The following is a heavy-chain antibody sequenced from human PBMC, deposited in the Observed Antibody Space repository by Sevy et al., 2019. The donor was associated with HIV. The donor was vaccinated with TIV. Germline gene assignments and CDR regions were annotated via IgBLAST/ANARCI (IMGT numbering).Heavy chain of an antibody. D-gene: IGHD3-9*01. CDR2: ISSSSSTI. Sequence: GGSLRLSCAASGFTFSSYSMNWVRQAPGKGLEWVSYISSSSSTIYYADSVKGRFTISRYNAKNSLYLQMNSRRDEDTAVYYCAREWLGVGLRYFDWLLFHDAFDIWGQGTMVTVSS. V-gene: IGHV3-48*02. CDR3: AREWLGVGLRYFDWLLFHDAFDI. J-gene: IGHJ3*02. CDR1: GFTFSSYS.